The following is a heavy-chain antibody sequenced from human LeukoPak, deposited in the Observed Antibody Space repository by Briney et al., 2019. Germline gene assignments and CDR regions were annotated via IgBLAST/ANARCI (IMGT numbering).Heavy chain of an antibody. CDR2: IYYSGST. J-gene: IGHJ6*02. D-gene: IGHD3-10*01. CDR1: GCSISSGGYY. V-gene: IGHV4-31*03. Sequence: SQTLSLTCTVSGCSISSGGYYWSWIRQHPGKGLEWIGYIYYSGSTYYNPSLKSRVTISVDTSKNQFSLKLSSVTAADTAVYYCARGEYGSGSLNYYYYGMDVWGQGTTVTVSS. CDR3: ARGEYGSGSLNYYYYGMDV.